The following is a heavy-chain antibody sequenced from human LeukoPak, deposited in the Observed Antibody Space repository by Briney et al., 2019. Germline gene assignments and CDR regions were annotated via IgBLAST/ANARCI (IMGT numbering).Heavy chain of an antibody. D-gene: IGHD6-13*01. Sequence: SETLSLTCSVSGASIRSGTYSWGWIRQPPGKGLEWIGSISYTGSTYYNPSLKSRVTISVDTSKNQFPLKMSSVTAADTAVYYCARHAEGIAASGTRPFDYWGQGTLVTVSS. V-gene: IGHV4-39*01. CDR3: ARHAEGIAASGTRPFDY. CDR2: ISYTGST. CDR1: GASIRSGTYS. J-gene: IGHJ4*02.